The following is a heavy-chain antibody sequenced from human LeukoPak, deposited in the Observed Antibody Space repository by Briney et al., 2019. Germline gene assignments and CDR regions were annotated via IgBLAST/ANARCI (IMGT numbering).Heavy chain of an antibody. CDR2: ISAYNGNT. CDR3: ARESARLYYYDSSGYYY. CDR1: GYTFTSYG. V-gene: IGHV1-18*01. J-gene: IGHJ4*02. Sequence: ASVKVSCKASGYTFTSYGISWVRQAPGQGLEWMGWISAYNGNTNYAQKLQGRVTMTTDTSTSTAYMELRSLRSDDTAVYYCARESARLYYYDSSGYYYWGQGTLLTVSS. D-gene: IGHD3-22*01.